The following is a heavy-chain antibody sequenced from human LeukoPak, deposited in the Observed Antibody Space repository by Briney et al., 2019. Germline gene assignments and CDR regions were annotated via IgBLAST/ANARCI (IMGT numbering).Heavy chain of an antibody. CDR1: GFTFSSYA. D-gene: IGHD2-2*01. J-gene: IGHJ4*02. Sequence: GGSLRLSCSASGFTFSSYAMHWVRQAPGKGLEYVSAISSNGGSTYYADSVKGRFTISRDNSKNTLYLQMSSLRAEDTAVYYCAKNTHAYAEIFDYWGQGTLVTVSS. V-gene: IGHV3-64D*06. CDR2: ISSNGGST. CDR3: AKNTHAYAEIFDY.